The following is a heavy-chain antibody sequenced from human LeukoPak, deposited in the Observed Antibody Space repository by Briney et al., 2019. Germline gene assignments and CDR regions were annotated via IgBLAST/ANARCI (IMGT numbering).Heavy chain of an antibody. J-gene: IGHJ4*02. D-gene: IGHD1-26*01. V-gene: IGHV1-69*04. CDR1: GGTFSNYG. CDR2: IIPILGIA. Sequence: ASVKVSCKASGGTFSNYGIGWVRQAPGQGLEWMGRIIPILGIANYAQKFQGRVTITADKSTSTAYMELSSLRSEDTAVYYCARGGEGVGATTGDYWGQGTLVTVSS. CDR3: ARGGEGVGATTGDY.